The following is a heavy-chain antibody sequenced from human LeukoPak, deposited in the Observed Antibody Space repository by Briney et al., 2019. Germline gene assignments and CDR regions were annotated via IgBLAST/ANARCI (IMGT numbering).Heavy chain of an antibody. Sequence: GGSLRLSCAASGFTFSSYGMHWVRQAPGKGLEWVAVISYDGSNKYYADSVKGRFTISRDNSKNTLYLQMNSLRAEDTAVYYCANAPYCSGGSCYYGFDYWGQGTLVTVSS. D-gene: IGHD2-15*01. V-gene: IGHV3-30*18. CDR2: ISYDGSNK. CDR3: ANAPYCSGGSCYYGFDY. CDR1: GFTFSSYG. J-gene: IGHJ4*02.